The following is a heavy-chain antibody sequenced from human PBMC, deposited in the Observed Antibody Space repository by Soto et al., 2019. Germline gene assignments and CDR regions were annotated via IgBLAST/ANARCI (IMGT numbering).Heavy chain of an antibody. J-gene: IGHJ4*02. CDR2: ISGYNGNT. Sequence: QVQLVQSGPEVKRPGASMKVSCQASGYTFSSYGISWVRQAPGQGLEWMGWISGYNGNTKHALKFLGRVTLTTDTYTSTAYMELRGLKSDDTAVFYCARALGGDQVYYFDSWGQGTLVTVSS. CDR3: ARALGGDQVYYFDS. V-gene: IGHV1-18*01. D-gene: IGHD3-16*01. CDR1: GYTFSSYG.